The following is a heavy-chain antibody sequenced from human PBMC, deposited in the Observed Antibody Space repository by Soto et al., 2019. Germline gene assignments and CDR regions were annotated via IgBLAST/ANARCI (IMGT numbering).Heavy chain of an antibody. Sequence: SVKVSCKTSGFTFSSSAVHWVRQARGHRLQWIGWIDVGSANTNYAQMLQERVTITRDISTSTAYMELSSLRSEDTAVYYCATQRIAAAVPFDYWGQGTLVTVSS. V-gene: IGHV1-58*01. CDR1: GFTFSSSA. J-gene: IGHJ4*02. D-gene: IGHD6-13*01. CDR2: IDVGSANT. CDR3: ATQRIAAAVPFDY.